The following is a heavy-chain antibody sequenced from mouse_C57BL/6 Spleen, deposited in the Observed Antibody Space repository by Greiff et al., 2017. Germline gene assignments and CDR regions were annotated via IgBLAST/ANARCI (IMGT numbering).Heavy chain of an antibody. CDR1: GYTFTDYY. CDR2: INPNNGGT. D-gene: IGHD2-12*01. V-gene: IGHV1-26*01. CDR3: ARRGDYKGAMDY. Sequence: EVQLQQSGPELVKPGASVKISCKASGYTFTDYYMNWVKQSHGKSLEWIGDINPNNGGTSYNQQFKGKATLTVDKSSSTAYMELRSLTSEDSAVYYCARRGDYKGAMDYWGQGTSVTVSS. J-gene: IGHJ4*01.